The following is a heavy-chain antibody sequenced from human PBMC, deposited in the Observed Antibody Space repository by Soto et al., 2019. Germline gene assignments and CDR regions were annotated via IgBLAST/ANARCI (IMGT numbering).Heavy chain of an antibody. CDR2: ISWNSGSI. D-gene: IGHD2-2*01. Sequence: SLRLSCAASGFTFDDYAMHWVRQVPGEGLEWVSAISWNSGSIGYVDSVKGRFTISRDNAKNSLYLQMNSLRAEDTALYYCAKPGCSSITCYLNYWGQGTLVTVSS. V-gene: IGHV3-9*01. CDR3: AKPGCSSITCYLNY. CDR1: GFTFDDYA. J-gene: IGHJ4*02.